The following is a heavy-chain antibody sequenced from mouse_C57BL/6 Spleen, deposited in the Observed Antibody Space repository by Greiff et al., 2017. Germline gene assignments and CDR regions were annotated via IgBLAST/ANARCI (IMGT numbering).Heavy chain of an antibody. CDR3: TATVVATRYFDV. Sequence: VQLQQSGAELVRPGASVKLSCTASGFNIKDDYMHWVKQRPEQGLEWIGWIDPENGDTEYASKFQGKATITADTSSNTAYLQRSSLTSEDTAVYYCTATVVATRYFDVWGTGTTVTVSS. D-gene: IGHD1-1*01. V-gene: IGHV14-4*01. CDR2: IDPENGDT. CDR1: GFNIKDDY. J-gene: IGHJ1*03.